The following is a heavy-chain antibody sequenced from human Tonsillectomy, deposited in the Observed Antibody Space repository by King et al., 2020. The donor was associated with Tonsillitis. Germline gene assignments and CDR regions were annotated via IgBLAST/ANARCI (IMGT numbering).Heavy chain of an antibody. V-gene: IGHV1-69*06. J-gene: IGHJ3*02. CDR3: ARRSVPSPFTIFGRGEAFDI. CDR1: GGTFSSYG. CDR2: IIPIFVTA. Sequence: VQLVESGAEVKKPGSSVKVSCKASGGTFSSYGISWVRQAPGQGLEWMGGIIPIFVTANYAQKFQGRVTITADKSTSTAYMELSSLRSEDTAVYYCARRSVPSPFTIFGRGEAFDIWGQGTMVTVSS. D-gene: IGHD3-3*01.